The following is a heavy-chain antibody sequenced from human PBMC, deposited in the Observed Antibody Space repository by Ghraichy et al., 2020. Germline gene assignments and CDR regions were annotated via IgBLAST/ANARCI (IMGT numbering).Heavy chain of an antibody. Sequence: GGSLRLSCAASGFTFSSYSMNWVRQAPGKGLEWVSYISSSSSTIYYADSVKGRFTISRDNAKNSLYLQMNSLRDEDTAVYYCARDSGGWENLYYYYYGMDVWGQGTTVTVSS. J-gene: IGHJ6*02. CDR2: ISSSSSTI. V-gene: IGHV3-48*02. CDR3: ARDSGGWENLYYYYYGMDV. CDR1: GFTFSSYS. D-gene: IGHD6-19*01.